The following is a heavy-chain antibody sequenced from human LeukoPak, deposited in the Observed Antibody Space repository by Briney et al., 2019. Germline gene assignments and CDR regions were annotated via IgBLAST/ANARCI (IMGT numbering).Heavy chain of an antibody. V-gene: IGHV1-69*04. D-gene: IGHD6-6*01. J-gene: IGHJ5*02. CDR3: ARLSIAARPLGYKNWFDA. CDR2: IIPILGIA. CDR1: GGTFSSYA. Sequence: GASVKVSCKASGGTFSSYAISWVRQAPGQGLEWMGRIIPILGIANYAQKFQGRVTITADKSTSTAYMELSSLRSEDTAVYYCARLSIAARPLGYKNWFDAWGQGTLVTVSS.